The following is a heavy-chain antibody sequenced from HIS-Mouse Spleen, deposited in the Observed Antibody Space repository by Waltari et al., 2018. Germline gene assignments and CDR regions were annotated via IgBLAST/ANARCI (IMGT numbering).Heavy chain of an antibody. CDR1: GGSIRSSSYY. CDR3: AREIPYSSSWYDWYFDL. D-gene: IGHD6-13*01. CDR2: IYYSGST. J-gene: IGHJ2*01. Sequence: QLHLQESGPGLVKPSETLSLTCTVPGGSIRSSSYYWGWIRQPPGKGLEWIGSIYYSGSTYYNPSLKSRVTISVDTSKNQFSLKLSSVTAADTAVYYCAREIPYSSSWYDWYFDLWGRGTLVTVSS. V-gene: IGHV4-39*07.